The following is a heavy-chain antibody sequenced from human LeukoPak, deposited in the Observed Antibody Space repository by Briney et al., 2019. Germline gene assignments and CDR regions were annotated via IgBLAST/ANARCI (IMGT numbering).Heavy chain of an antibody. D-gene: IGHD6-13*01. CDR2: IIPIFGTA. J-gene: IGHJ4*02. CDR1: GGTFSSYA. CDR3: ARELRVAAAGTPFFDY. Sequence: SVKVSCKASGGTFSSYAISWVRQAPGQGLEWMGGIIPIFGTANHAQKFQGRVTITTDESTSTAYMELSSLRSEDTAVYYCARELRVAAAGTPFFDYWGQGTLVTVSS. V-gene: IGHV1-69*05.